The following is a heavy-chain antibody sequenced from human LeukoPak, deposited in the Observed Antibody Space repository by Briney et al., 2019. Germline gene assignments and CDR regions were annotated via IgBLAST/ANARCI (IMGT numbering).Heavy chain of an antibody. V-gene: IGHV3-53*01. J-gene: IGHJ4*02. CDR2: IYTGGRT. CDR1: YISVSNNF. D-gene: IGHD6-6*01. CDR3: ARVVSYSSSSHFDY. Sequence: GGSLRLSCGAPYISVSNNFMSWVRQAPGKGLEWVSLIYTGGRTYYADSVRGRFTISRDNSKNTVYLQMNSLRAEDTALYYCARVVSYSSSSHFDYWGQGTLVTVSS.